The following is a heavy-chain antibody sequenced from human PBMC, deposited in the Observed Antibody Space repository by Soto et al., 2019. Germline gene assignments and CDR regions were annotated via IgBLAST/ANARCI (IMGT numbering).Heavy chain of an antibody. CDR1: GGSFSGYY. Sequence: SETLSLTCAVYGGSFSGYYCSWIRQPPGKGLEWIGEINHSGSTNYNPSLKSRVTISVDTSKNQFSLKLSSVTAADTAVYYCARGIMITFGGVKYYYYYMDVWGKGTTVTVSS. D-gene: IGHD3-16*01. V-gene: IGHV4-34*01. J-gene: IGHJ6*03. CDR2: INHSGST. CDR3: ARGIMITFGGVKYYYYYMDV.